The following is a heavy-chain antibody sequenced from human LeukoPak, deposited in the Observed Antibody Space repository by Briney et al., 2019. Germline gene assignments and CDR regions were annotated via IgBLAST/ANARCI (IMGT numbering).Heavy chain of an antibody. D-gene: IGHD3-22*01. Sequence: GGSLRLSCAASGFPFSTYWMAWVRQAPGKGLDWVANIRKDGGAKFYAASVRGRFIISRDNAKNSLYLQMNNLRDEDTAVYYCASSHDSSGNDWGQGTLVTV. V-gene: IGHV3-7*01. CDR1: GFPFSTYW. J-gene: IGHJ4*02. CDR2: IRKDGGAK. CDR3: ASSHDSSGND.